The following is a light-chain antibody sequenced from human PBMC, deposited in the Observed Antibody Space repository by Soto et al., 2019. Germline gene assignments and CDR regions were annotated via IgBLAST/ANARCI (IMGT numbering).Light chain of an antibody. CDR1: QSVSSAY. CDR3: QQSGSSFYT. Sequence: EIVLTQSPGTLSLSPGERATLSCRASQSVSSAYLAWYQQIPGQAPRLLIYGASSRATGIPDRFSGSWSGTDCTLTISGLEPEDFAVYYCQQSGSSFYTFGQGTKLEIK. CDR2: GAS. J-gene: IGKJ2*01. V-gene: IGKV3-20*01.